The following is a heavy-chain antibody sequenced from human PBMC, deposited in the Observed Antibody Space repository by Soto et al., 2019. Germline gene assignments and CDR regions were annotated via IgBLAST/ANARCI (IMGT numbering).Heavy chain of an antibody. V-gene: IGHV3-23*01. D-gene: IGHD4-17*01. J-gene: IGHJ5*02. CDR1: GFTFSSYA. Sequence: EVQLLESGGGLVQPGGSLRLSCAASGFTFSSYAMSWVRQAPGKGLEWVSGISGSGVSTYYADSVKGRFTISRDNSKNTLYLQMNSLRAEDTAVYYCAKDPLPGLTVTTSVWFDPWGQGTLVTVSS. CDR2: ISGSGVST. CDR3: AKDPLPGLTVTTSVWFDP.